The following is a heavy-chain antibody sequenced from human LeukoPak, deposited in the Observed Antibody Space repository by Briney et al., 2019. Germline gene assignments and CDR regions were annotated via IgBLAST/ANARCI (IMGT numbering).Heavy chain of an antibody. CDR3: ARDSRYHSGWGSYQPNWFDP. CDR1: GFTFNLYW. J-gene: IGHJ5*02. CDR2: ISDDGTTT. Sequence: GGSLRLSCAASGFTFNLYWIHWVRQPPGKGLEWLSRISDDGTTTNYADSVKGRFTISRDNAKNTLYLQMHSLRVDDTAVYYCARDSRYHSGWGSYQPNWFDPWGQGTLVTVSS. D-gene: IGHD3-10*01. V-gene: IGHV3-74*01.